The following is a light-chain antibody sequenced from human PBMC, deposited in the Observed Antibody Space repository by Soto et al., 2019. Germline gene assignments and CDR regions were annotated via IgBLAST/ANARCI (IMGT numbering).Light chain of an antibody. V-gene: IGKV1-12*01. J-gene: IGKJ5*01. CDR3: QQTYSSSIT. CDR2: KAS. Sequence: DIQMTQSPSSVSASVGDTLTITCRASHNIGDRLAWYQQKLGKAPQLLIQKASILQPGIPSRFSGSGSATYFTLTISSLQPEDSATYYCQQTYSSSITFGQGTRLEIK. CDR1: HNIGDR.